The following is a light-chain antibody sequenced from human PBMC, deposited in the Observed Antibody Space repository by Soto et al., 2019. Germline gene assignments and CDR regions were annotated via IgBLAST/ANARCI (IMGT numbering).Light chain of an antibody. CDR3: SSYRSSSTYV. Sequence: QSVLTQPASVSGSPGQSITISCTGTSSDVGSYNYVSWLQQHPGQAPNLMIYQVTNRASGVPDRFSASKSGNTASLTISGLQAGDEADYYCSSYRSSSTYVFGTGTKLTVL. CDR2: QVT. CDR1: SSDVGSYNY. V-gene: IGLV2-14*01. J-gene: IGLJ1*01.